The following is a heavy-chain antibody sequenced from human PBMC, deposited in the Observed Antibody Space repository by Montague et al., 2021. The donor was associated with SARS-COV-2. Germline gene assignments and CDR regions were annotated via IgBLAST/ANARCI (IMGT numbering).Heavy chain of an antibody. CDR2: IFYTGST. CDR3: ARQAAGSYFYYGVDV. CDR1: GDSINTYY. V-gene: IGHV4-59*12. J-gene: IGHJ6*02. Sequence: SETLSLTCTVSGDSINTYYWNWIRQPPGKGLEWLGSIFYTGSTNXNPSLKSRVPISLDTSKNQFFLTLTSVTAADTAMYYCARQAAGSYFYYGVDVWGQGTTVTVSS. D-gene: IGHD6-13*01.